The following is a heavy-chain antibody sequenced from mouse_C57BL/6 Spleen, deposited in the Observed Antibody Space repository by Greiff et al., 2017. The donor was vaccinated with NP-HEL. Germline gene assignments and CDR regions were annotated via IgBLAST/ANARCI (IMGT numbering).Heavy chain of an antibody. D-gene: IGHD1-2*01. CDR2: ISYSGST. CDR3: ARTARIKY. CDR1: GYSITSGYG. Sequence: EVQLQQSGPGLVKPSQSLSLTCTVTGYSITSGYGWNWIRQFPGNKLEWMGDISYSGSTNYNPSLKSRISITRDTSKNQFFLQLNSVTTEDTATYYCARTARIKYWGQGTTLTVSS. J-gene: IGHJ2*01. V-gene: IGHV3-2*02.